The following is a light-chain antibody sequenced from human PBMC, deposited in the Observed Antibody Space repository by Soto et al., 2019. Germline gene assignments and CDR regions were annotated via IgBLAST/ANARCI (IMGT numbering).Light chain of an antibody. Sequence: EIVLTQSPGTLSLSPGERATLSCRASQSVSSSYLAWYQQKPGQAPRLLIYGASTRATDIPARFSGSGSGTDFTLTISRLEPEDFAVYYCQQYGSSPGLTFGGGTKVDIK. V-gene: IGKV3-20*01. CDR1: QSVSSSY. J-gene: IGKJ4*01. CDR3: QQYGSSPGLT. CDR2: GAS.